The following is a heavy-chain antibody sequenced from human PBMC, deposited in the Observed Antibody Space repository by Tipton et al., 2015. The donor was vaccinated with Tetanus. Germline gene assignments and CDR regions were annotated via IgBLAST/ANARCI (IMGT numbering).Heavy chain of an antibody. CDR3: STDINGEAY. CDR2: IDPEDGET. CDR1: GYTFIDYY. V-gene: IGHV1-69-2*01. Sequence: QSGAEVKKSGATVKISCMVSGYTFIDYYIHWVQQAPGKGLEWMGLIDPEDGETVYAEKFQGRVTITADTSTDTAYMELRSLRFDDTATYYCSTDINGEAYWGQGTPVTVSS. J-gene: IGHJ4*02. D-gene: IGHD3-10*01.